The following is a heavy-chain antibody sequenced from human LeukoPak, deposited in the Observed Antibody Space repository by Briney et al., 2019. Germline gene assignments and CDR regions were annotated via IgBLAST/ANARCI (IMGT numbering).Heavy chain of an antibody. J-gene: IGHJ1*01. CDR2: IYYSGST. D-gene: IGHD6-13*01. CDR1: GGSMSGYF. CDR3: ARSITSSWYGDFQH. V-gene: IGHV4-59*01. Sequence: SEILSLTCTVSGGSMSGYFWSWIRQPPGKGLEWIGYIYYSGSTNYNPSLKSRVTISVDTSKNQFSLKLSSVTAADTAVYYCARSITSSWYGDFQHWGQGTLVTVSS.